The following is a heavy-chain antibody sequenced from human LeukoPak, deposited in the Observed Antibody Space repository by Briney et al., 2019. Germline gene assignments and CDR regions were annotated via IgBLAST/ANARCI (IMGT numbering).Heavy chain of an antibody. D-gene: IGHD6-13*01. CDR1: GGSITSSY. V-gene: IGHV4-59*01. CDR3: ARLSSWYEGGWFDP. CDR2: IYYSGDV. J-gene: IGHJ5*02. Sequence: SETLSLTCTVSGGSITSSYWTWIRQPPGKGLEWIGYIYYSGDVNYNPSLKSRATISLDTSKNQFSLNLRSVTAADTAVYYCARLSSWYEGGWFDPWGQGTLVTVSS.